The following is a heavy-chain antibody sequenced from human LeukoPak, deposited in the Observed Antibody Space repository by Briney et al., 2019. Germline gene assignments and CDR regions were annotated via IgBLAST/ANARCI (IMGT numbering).Heavy chain of an antibody. V-gene: IGHV4/OR15-8*01. Sequence: SETLSLTCDVSGGSIDSTNWWNWVRQPPGKGLEWIGEIHHDGRINYNPSLKGRVTLSVDKSKNQFSLRLNSVTAADTAMYYCARSHDHLWGNYPDYWGQGTLVTVSS. CDR2: IHHDGRI. CDR3: ARSHDHLWGNYPDY. CDR1: GGSIDSTNW. J-gene: IGHJ4*02. D-gene: IGHD3-16*02.